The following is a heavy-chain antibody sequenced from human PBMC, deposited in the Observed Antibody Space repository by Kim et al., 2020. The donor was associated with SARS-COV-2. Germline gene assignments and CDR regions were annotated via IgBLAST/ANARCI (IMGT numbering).Heavy chain of an antibody. CDR2: INGGNGNT. CDR1: GYTFDTFS. CDR3: ARQGPGSYNWLEP. Sequence: ASVKVSCTASGYTFDTFSLYWLRQAPGQRFEWMGWINGGNGNTRYSQNFQGRVIFTRDTSATTAYMELTRLTFKDTAVYYCARQGPGSYNWLEPWGQGSL. D-gene: IGHD3-10*01. V-gene: IGHV1-3*01. J-gene: IGHJ5*02.